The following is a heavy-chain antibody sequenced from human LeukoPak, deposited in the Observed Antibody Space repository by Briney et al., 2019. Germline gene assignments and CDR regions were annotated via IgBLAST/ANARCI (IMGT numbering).Heavy chain of an antibody. CDR1: GYTFTSYG. Sequence: ASVKVSCKASGYTFTSYGISWVRQAPGQGLEWMGWISAYNGNTNYAQKLQGRVTMTTDTSTSTATLELRNLRSEDTAVYHCAKDARVGATGLFDYWGQGTLVTVSS. V-gene: IGHV1-18*01. CDR2: ISAYNGNT. CDR3: AKDARVGATGLFDY. D-gene: IGHD1-26*01. J-gene: IGHJ4*02.